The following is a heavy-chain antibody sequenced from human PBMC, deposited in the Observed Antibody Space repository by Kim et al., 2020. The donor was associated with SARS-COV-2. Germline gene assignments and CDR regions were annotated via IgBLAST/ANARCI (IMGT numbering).Heavy chain of an antibody. Sequence: SETLSLTCTVSGGSISSGGYYWSWIRQHPGKGLEWIGYIYYSGSTYYNPSLKSRVTISVDTSKNQFSLKLSSVTAADTAVYYCAREVRGAIEGMYYGMDVWGQGTTVTVSS. V-gene: IGHV4-31*03. CDR3: AREVRGAIEGMYYGMDV. J-gene: IGHJ6*02. CDR2: IYYSGST. CDR1: GGSISSGGYY. D-gene: IGHD3-10*01.